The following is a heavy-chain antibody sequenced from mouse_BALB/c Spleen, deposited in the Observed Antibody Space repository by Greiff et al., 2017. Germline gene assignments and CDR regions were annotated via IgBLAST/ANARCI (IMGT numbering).Heavy chain of an antibody. J-gene: IGHJ2*01. V-gene: IGHV3-2*02. D-gene: IGHD2-1*01. Sequence: DVQLVESGPGLVKPSQSLSLTCTVTGYSITSDYAWNWIRQFPGNKLEWMGYISYSGSTSYNPSLKSRIPITRDTSKNQFFLQLNSVTTEDTATYYCAVYGNGFDYWGQGTTLTVSS. CDR1: GYSITSDYA. CDR2: ISYSGST. CDR3: AVYGNGFDY.